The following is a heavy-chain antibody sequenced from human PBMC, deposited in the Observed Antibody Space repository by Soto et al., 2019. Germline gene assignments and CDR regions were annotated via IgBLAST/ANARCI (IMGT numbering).Heavy chain of an antibody. D-gene: IGHD3-10*01. V-gene: IGHV4-39*01. Sequence: SETLSLTCTVSGGSISSISYYWGWIRQPPGKGLEWIGSIYYSGSTYYNPSLKSRVTISVDTSKNQFSLKLSSVTAADTAVYYCARLKRYGLDYWGQGTLVTVSS. CDR3: ARLKRYGLDY. CDR1: GGSISSISYY. J-gene: IGHJ4*02. CDR2: IYYSGST.